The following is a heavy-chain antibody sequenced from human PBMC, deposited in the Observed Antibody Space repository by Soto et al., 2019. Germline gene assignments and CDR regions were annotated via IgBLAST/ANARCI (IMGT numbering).Heavy chain of an antibody. CDR3: ATSRGSGRLDN. CDR2: IYHSGST. Sequence: QVQLQESGPGLVKPSGTLSLTCAVSGASISSSNWWTWVRQPPGKGLEWIGEIYHSGSTNYNPSLMSSVTISLDKSKNHFSLTLTSVTAADTAVYYCATSRGSGRLDNWGQGTLVTVSS. D-gene: IGHD3-10*01. CDR1: GASISSSNW. V-gene: IGHV4-4*02. J-gene: IGHJ4*02.